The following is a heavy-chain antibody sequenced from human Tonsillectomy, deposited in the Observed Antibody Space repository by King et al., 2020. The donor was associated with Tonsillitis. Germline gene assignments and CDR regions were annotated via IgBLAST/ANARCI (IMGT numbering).Heavy chain of an antibody. Sequence: QLQESGPGLVKPSETLSLTCTVSGGSISSYYWSWIRPPPGKGLEWIGYIYYSGSTNYNPSLKSRVTIPVDTSKNTFALKLSSVTAADTAVYYCARLGIAVAGTSSSDYWGQGTLVTVSS. D-gene: IGHD6-19*01. CDR2: IYYSGST. CDR3: ARLGIAVAGTSSSDY. CDR1: GGSISSYY. V-gene: IGHV4-59*08. J-gene: IGHJ4*02.